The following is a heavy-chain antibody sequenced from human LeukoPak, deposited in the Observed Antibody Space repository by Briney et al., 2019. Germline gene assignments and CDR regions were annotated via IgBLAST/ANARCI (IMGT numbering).Heavy chain of an antibody. J-gene: IGHJ4*02. CDR3: ASTPISGPPRFDY. Sequence: GASVTVSCKASGYTFTSYGISWVRQAPGQGLEWMGWISAHNGNTNYAQKLQGRVTMTTDTSTSTAYMELRSLRSDDTAVYYCASTPISGPPRFDYWGQGTLVTVSS. CDR2: ISAHNGNT. CDR1: GYTFTSYG. V-gene: IGHV1-18*01. D-gene: IGHD3-3*02.